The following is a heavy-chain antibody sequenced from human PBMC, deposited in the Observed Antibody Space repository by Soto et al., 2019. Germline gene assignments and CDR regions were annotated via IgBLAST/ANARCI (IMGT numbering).Heavy chain of an antibody. V-gene: IGHV3-7*01. CDR1: GFTFSSYW. Sequence: GGSLRLSCAASGFTFSSYWMSWVRQAPGKGLEWVANIKQDGSEKYYVDSVKGRFTISRDNAKNSLYLQMNSLRAEDTAVYYCARGNDFWSGYYGMDVWGQGTTVTVSS. J-gene: IGHJ6*02. CDR2: IKQDGSEK. CDR3: ARGNDFWSGYYGMDV. D-gene: IGHD3-3*01.